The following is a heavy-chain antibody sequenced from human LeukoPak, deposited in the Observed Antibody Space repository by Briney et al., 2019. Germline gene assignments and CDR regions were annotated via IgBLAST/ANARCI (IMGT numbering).Heavy chain of an antibody. Sequence: LSRGSLRLSCAASGFTFSSYAMNWVRQAPGKGLEWLSYISNSGTTIHYADPVKGRFTISRDNAKNSLYLQMNSLRAEDTAVYYCARDRGAEPYFLDAFDIWGQGTMVTVSS. CDR3: ARDRGAEPYFLDAFDI. D-gene: IGHD1-14*01. J-gene: IGHJ3*02. V-gene: IGHV3-48*03. CDR1: GFTFSSYA. CDR2: ISNSGTTI.